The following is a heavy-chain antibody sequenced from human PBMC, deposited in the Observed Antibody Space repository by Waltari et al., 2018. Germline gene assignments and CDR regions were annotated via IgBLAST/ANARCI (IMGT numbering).Heavy chain of an antibody. J-gene: IGHJ4*02. D-gene: IGHD3-3*01. Sequence: QVQLVQSGAEVKKPVASVKVSCKVSGYTLTELSMHWVRQAPGKGLEWMGGFDPEDGETIYAQKFQGRVTMTEDTSTDTAYMELSSLRSEDTAVYYCATAPGGIFGVVIETSRLDYWGQGTLVTVSS. V-gene: IGHV1-24*01. CDR2: FDPEDGET. CDR3: ATAPGGIFGVVIETSRLDY. CDR1: GYTLTELS.